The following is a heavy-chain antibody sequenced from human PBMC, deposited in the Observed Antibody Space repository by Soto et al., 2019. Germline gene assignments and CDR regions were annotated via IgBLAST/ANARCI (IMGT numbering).Heavy chain of an antibody. CDR2: ISGNGDTK. D-gene: IGHD3-10*01. J-gene: IGHJ3*02. Sequence: EVQLLESGGGLVQPGGSQRLSCAASGFRFSGYAMNWVRQAPGKGLEWVSVISGNGDTKFYADSVKGRLTISRDNSRNTLYLQMNSLRAEDTAVYYCAKKSYCCAGDRGPLDIWGQGTMVTVSS. V-gene: IGHV3-23*01. CDR3: AKKSYCCAGDRGPLDI. CDR1: GFRFSGYA.